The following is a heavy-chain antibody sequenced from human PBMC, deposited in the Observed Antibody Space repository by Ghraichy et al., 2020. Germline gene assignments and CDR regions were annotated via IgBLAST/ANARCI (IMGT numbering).Heavy chain of an antibody. D-gene: IGHD2-21*01. Sequence: SETLSLTCSVSGGSISSYYWSWIRQPAGKGLEWIGRIYSSGSTNYNPSLRSRVTMSVDTSTNHFSLKLSSVTAADTAVYYCARNCPAFDYWGQGTLVTVSS. CDR3: ARNCPAFDY. CDR2: IYSSGST. V-gene: IGHV4-4*07. CDR1: GGSISSYY. J-gene: IGHJ4*02.